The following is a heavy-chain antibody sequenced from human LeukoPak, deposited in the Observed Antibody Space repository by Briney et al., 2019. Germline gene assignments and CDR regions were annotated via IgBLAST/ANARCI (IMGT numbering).Heavy chain of an antibody. V-gene: IGHV3-74*01. CDR3: ARDPDYGGNSGYFDY. J-gene: IGHJ4*02. Sequence: PGGSLRLSCAASGFTFSNYWMHWVRQAPGKGLVWVSRINSDGSSTSYADSVKGRFTISRDTAKNTLYLQMNSLRAEDTAVYYCARDPDYGGNSGYFDYWGQGTLVTVSS. CDR2: INSDGSST. D-gene: IGHD4-23*01. CDR1: GFTFSNYW.